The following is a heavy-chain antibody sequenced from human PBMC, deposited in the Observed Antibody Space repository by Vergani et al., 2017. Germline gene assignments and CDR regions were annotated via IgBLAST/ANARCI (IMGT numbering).Heavy chain of an antibody. V-gene: IGHV3-7*03. Sequence: EVQLVESGGGLVQPGGSLRLSCAASGFTFSSYWMSWVRQAPGKGLEGVANKKQDGSEKYYVDSVKGRFTISRDNAKNSLYLQMNSLRAEDTAVYYCARERTIFGVVDYFYYGMDVWGQGTTVTVSS. CDR2: KKQDGSEK. CDR1: GFTFSSYW. D-gene: IGHD3-3*01. CDR3: ARERTIFGVVDYFYYGMDV. J-gene: IGHJ6*02.